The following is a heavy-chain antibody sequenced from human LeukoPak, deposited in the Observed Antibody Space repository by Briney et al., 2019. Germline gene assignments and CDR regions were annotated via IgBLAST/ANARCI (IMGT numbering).Heavy chain of an antibody. Sequence: SVKVSCKASGGTFSSYTISWVRQAPGQGLEWMGRIIPILGIANYAQKFQGRVTITADKSTSTAYMELSSLRSEDPAVYYCARDQSYCSSPSRPDDSWGQGTLVTVSS. D-gene: IGHD2-2*01. CDR1: GGTFSSYT. J-gene: IGHJ4*02. CDR3: ARDQSYCSSPSRPDDS. CDR2: IIPILGIA. V-gene: IGHV1-69*04.